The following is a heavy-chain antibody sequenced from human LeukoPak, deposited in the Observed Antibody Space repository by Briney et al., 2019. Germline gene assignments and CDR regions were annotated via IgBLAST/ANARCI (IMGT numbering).Heavy chain of an antibody. Sequence: PGGSLRLSCAASGFTFSNYWMSWVRQAPGKGLEWVANIKQDGSEKYYVDSVKGRFTISRDNLKNSLYLQMSSLRDEDTAVYYCARGEDYGDYGWFDPWGQGNLVTVSS. D-gene: IGHD4-17*01. CDR2: IKQDGSEK. CDR1: GFTFSNYW. V-gene: IGHV3-7*01. CDR3: ARGEDYGDYGWFDP. J-gene: IGHJ5*02.